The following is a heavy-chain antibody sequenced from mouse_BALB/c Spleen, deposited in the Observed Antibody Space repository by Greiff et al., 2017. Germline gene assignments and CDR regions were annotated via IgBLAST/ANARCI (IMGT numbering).Heavy chain of an antibody. V-gene: IGHV2-6-4*01. CDR3: ARITTVVERVDFAY. D-gene: IGHD1-1*01. CDR2: IWGGGST. J-gene: IGHJ3*01. CDR1: GFSLSRYS. Sequence: VMLVESGPGLVAPSQSLSITCTVSGFSLSRYSVHWVRQPPGKGLEWLGMIWGGGSTDYNSALKSRLSISKDNSKSQVFLKMNSLQTDDTAMYYCARITTVVERVDFAYWGQGTLVTVSA.